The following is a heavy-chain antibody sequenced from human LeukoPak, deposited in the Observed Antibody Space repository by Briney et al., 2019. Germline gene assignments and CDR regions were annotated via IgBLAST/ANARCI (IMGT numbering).Heavy chain of an antibody. Sequence: SETLSLTCSVSGGSFSSYFWSWIRQPPGKRLEWIGYIYNSGSTNYNPSLKSRVTISVDTSKNQVSLKLSSVAAADTAVYHCARGTYYDSSGYYFESGAFDIWGQGTMVTVSS. CDR2: IYNSGST. CDR1: GGSFSSYF. CDR3: ARGTYYDSSGYYFESGAFDI. D-gene: IGHD3-22*01. V-gene: IGHV4-59*01. J-gene: IGHJ3*02.